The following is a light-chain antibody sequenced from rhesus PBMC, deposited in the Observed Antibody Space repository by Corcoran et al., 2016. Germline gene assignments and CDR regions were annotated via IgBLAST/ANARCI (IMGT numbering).Light chain of an antibody. CDR2: DAS. CDR1: QGISSY. CDR3: IQHNSYPFT. J-gene: IGKJ3*01. V-gene: IGKV1-28*03. Sequence: DIQMTQSPSSLSASVGDTVTITCRASQGISSYLNWFQQQPGKAPKLLIYDASMLESGVPSRVSGSGAGTDFTLTISSLQPEDFAAYYCIQHNSYPFTFGPGTKLDIK.